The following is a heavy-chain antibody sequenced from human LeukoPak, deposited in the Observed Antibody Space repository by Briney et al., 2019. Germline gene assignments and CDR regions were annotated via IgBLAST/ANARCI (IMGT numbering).Heavy chain of an antibody. CDR1: GFTFSSYS. J-gene: IGHJ4*02. CDR3: ARDVRGGFID. D-gene: IGHD3-10*02. V-gene: IGHV3-21*01. Sequence: GGSLRLSCAASGFTFSSYSMNWVRQAPGKGLEWVSSISSSSSYIYYADSVKGRFTISRDNAKNSLYLQMNSLRAEDAAVYYCARDVRGGFIDWGQGTLVTVSS. CDR2: ISSSSSYI.